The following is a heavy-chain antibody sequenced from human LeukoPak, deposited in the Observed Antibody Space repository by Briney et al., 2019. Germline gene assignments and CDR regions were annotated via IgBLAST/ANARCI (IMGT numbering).Heavy chain of an antibody. Sequence: PSETLSLTCTVSGGSISSSSYYWGWIRQPPGKGLEWIGSIYYSGSTYYNPSLKSRVTISVDTSKNQFSLKLSSVTAADTAVYYCARGGDGDYFDYWGQGTLVTVSS. V-gene: IGHV4-39*07. CDR1: GGSISSSSYY. CDR2: IYYSGST. J-gene: IGHJ4*02. CDR3: ARGGDGDYFDY. D-gene: IGHD5-24*01.